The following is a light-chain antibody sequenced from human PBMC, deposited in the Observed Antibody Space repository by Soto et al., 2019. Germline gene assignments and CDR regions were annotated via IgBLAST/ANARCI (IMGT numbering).Light chain of an antibody. CDR2: DAS. CDR1: QSVSSY. CDR3: HQRGNWPVT. J-gene: IGKJ1*01. V-gene: IGKV3-11*01. Sequence: EIVLTQSPATLSLSPGERATLSCRASQSVSSYFAWYQQKPGQAPRLLIYDASNRATGIPARFSGSGSGTDFTLTITSLEPDDFVVYYCHQRGNWPVTFGQGTRVYIK.